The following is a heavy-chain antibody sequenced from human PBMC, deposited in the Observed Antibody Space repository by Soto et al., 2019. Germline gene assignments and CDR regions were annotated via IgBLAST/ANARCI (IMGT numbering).Heavy chain of an antibody. CDR2: LYNTGST. CDR1: GASISRYY. J-gene: IGHJ4*02. D-gene: IGHD3-22*01. Sequence: SETLSLTCTVSGASISRYYWSWIRQSPGKGLEWIGYLYNTGSTIYNPSLKSRITISIDTSKNQFYLKMNSVTAADTAVYYCARVEDYYDSSGYLDYWGQGTLVTVSS. V-gene: IGHV4-59*08. CDR3: ARVEDYYDSSGYLDY.